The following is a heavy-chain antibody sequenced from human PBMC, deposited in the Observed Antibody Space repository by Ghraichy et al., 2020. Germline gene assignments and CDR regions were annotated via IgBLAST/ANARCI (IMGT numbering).Heavy chain of an antibody. D-gene: IGHD3-22*01. CDR2: INSDGSST. J-gene: IGHJ4*02. Sequence: GESLNISCAASGFTFSSYWMHWVRQAPGKGLVWVSRINSDGSSTSYADSVKGRFTISRDNAKNTLYLQMNSLRAEDTAVYYCARDPTYYDSSGYLFDYWGQGTLVTVSS. CDR3: ARDPTYYDSSGYLFDY. CDR1: GFTFSSYW. V-gene: IGHV3-74*01.